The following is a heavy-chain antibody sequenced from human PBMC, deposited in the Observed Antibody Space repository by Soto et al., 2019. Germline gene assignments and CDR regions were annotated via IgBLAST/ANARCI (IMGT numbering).Heavy chain of an antibody. J-gene: IGHJ4*02. CDR2: IYYSGST. CDR3: ARYILTGYQFDY. D-gene: IGHD3-9*01. Sequence: SETLSLTCTVSGGSISSSNYYWGWIRQPPGKGLEWIGSIYYSGSTYYNPSLKSRVTISVDTSKNQFSLKLSSVTATDTAVYYCARYILTGYQFDYWGQGTLVTVSS. V-gene: IGHV4-39*01. CDR1: GGSISSSNYY.